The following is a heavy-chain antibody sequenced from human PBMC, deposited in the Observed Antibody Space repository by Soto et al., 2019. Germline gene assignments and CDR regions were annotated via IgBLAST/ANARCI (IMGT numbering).Heavy chain of an antibody. Sequence: SETLSLTCPLSGGSISGSYWSWIRQPPGKGLEWIGYIYYNGDTNYNPSLKSRVTISADMSKNHFSLNLRSVTAADTAEYFCARGSWSLDYWGQGALVTVS. CDR2: IYYNGDT. D-gene: IGHD1-26*01. V-gene: IGHV4-59*01. CDR1: GGSISGSY. J-gene: IGHJ4*02. CDR3: ARGSWSLDY.